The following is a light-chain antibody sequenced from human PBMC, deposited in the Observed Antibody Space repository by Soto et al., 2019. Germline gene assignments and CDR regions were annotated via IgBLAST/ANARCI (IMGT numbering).Light chain of an antibody. V-gene: IGKV1-33*01. J-gene: IGKJ3*01. Sequence: DIQMTQSPSSLSASVGDRVTITCQASQDISNYVNWYQQKPGKAPKLLIYDASNLETGVPSRFSGSGSETDFTFTISILRPEDIATYYCQHYDNLPFSFGPRTKVDIK. CDR3: QHYDNLPFS. CDR2: DAS. CDR1: QDISNY.